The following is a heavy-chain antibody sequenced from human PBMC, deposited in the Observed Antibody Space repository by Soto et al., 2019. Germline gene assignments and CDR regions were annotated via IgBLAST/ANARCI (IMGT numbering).Heavy chain of an antibody. CDR1: GYTFTNYY. CDR2: INPSGGST. V-gene: IGHV1-46*01. Sequence: APVKVSLKASGYTFTNYYMHWVRQAPGQGLEWMGIINPSGGSTSYAQKFQGRVTMTRDTSTSTVYMELSSLRSEDTAVYYCARDLGSLAAAQGRGWGQGTLVTVSS. J-gene: IGHJ4*02. D-gene: IGHD6-13*01. CDR3: ARDLGSLAAAQGRG.